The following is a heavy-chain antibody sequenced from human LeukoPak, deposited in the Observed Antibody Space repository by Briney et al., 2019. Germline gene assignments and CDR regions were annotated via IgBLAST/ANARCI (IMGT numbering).Heavy chain of an antibody. V-gene: IGHV3-53*01. D-gene: IGHD3-22*01. J-gene: IGHJ4*02. CDR2: FYTGGST. CDR1: GFIVSNNY. CDR3: ATRYPYYYDSSGYYPPGDY. Sequence: PGGSLRLSCAASGFIVSNNYMSWVRQAPGKGLEWVSVFYTGGSTNYADSVKGRFTISRDNSKNTLYLQMNSLRAEDTAVYYCATRYPYYYDSSGYYPPGDYWGQGTLVTVSS.